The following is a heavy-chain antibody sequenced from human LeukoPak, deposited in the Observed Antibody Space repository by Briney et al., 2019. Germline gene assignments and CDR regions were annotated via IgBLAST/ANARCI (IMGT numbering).Heavy chain of an antibody. V-gene: IGHV4-59*01. CDR2: IYNSGSI. CDR3: VRDWWLGSPSLQGYFYGMDV. Sequence: MPSETLSLTCTVSGASFSGFYWTWIRQAPGKGLEWIGNIYNSGSIEYNPSLKSRATISVNTSKNQFSLRLSSVTAADTAVYCCVRDWWLGSPSLQGYFYGMDVWGHGTTVIVSS. CDR1: GASFSGFY. D-gene: IGHD2-2*01. J-gene: IGHJ6*02.